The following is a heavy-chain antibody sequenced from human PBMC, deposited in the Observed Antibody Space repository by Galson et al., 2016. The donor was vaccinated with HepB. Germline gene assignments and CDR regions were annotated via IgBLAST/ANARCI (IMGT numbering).Heavy chain of an antibody. CDR3: ARLRGFDAFEI. Sequence: QSGAEVKKPGESLKISCKTSGYTFTRYWNGWVRQMPGKGLEWMGIIYPDASDTRYSPSFQGQVTLSADKSISTACLQWTSLKASDTAMYYCARLRGFDAFEIWGQGTMVTVSS. CDR2: IYPDASDT. D-gene: IGHD3-10*01. CDR1: GYTFTRYW. V-gene: IGHV5-51*01. J-gene: IGHJ3*02.